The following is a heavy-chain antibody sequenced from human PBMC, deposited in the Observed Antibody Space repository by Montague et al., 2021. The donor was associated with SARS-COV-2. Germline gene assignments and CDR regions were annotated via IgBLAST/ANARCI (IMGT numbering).Heavy chain of an antibody. J-gene: IGHJ5*02. Sequence: SETLSLTCTVSGDSVSSSYWSWIRQPPGKGLEWLVYISYIGSTNHNPSLKSRVTISVDTSKNQFSLKLSSVTAADTAVYYCARHAVSFVAGTHHCFDPWGQGTLVTVSS. CDR2: ISYIGST. D-gene: IGHD6-19*01. CDR1: GDSVSSSY. CDR3: ARHAVSFVAGTHHCFDP. V-gene: IGHV4-59*08.